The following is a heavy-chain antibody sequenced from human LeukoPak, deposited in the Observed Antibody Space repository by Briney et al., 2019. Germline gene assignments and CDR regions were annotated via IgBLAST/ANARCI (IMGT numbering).Heavy chain of an antibody. CDR2: IKVDGSET. Sequence: GGSLRLSCAAPGFTFCKYWMRWVRQGPGKGLEWLANIKVDGSETYYVDSLKGRFTISRDNAKNSVYLQMNSLRVEDTAVYYCATYDILTGLGYWSQGTLVTVSS. CDR3: ATYDILTGLGY. CDR1: GFTFCKYW. V-gene: IGHV3-7*01. D-gene: IGHD3-9*01. J-gene: IGHJ4*02.